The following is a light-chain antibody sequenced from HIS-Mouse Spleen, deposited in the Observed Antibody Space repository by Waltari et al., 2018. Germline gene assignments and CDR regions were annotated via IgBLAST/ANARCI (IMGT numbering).Light chain of an antibody. CDR1: TSDVGGYNY. CDR3: SSYTSSSTWV. V-gene: IGLV2-14*03. J-gene: IGLJ3*02. CDR2: DVS. Sequence: QSALTQPASVSGSPGPPITISCTGTTSDVGGYNYISWYQQHPGKAPKLIIYDVSNRPSGVSNRFSGSKSGNTASLTISGLQAEDEADYYCSSYTSSSTWVFGGGTKLTVL.